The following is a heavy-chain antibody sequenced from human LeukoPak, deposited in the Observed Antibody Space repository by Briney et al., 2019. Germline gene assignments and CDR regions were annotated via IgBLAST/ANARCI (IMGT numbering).Heavy chain of an antibody. CDR2: IIPIFGTA. CDR3: ATDCSSTSCYRNNWFDP. J-gene: IGHJ5*02. CDR1: GYTFTIYA. Sequence: SVKVSCKASGYTFTIYAISWVRQAPGQGLEWMGGIIPIFGTANYAQKFQGRVTITADESTSTAYMELSSLRSEDTAVYYCATDCSSTSCYRNNWFDPWGQGTLVTVSS. V-gene: IGHV1-69*13. D-gene: IGHD2-2*02.